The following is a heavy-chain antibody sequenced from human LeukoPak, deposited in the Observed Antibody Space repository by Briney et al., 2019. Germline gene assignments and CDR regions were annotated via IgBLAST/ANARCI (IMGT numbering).Heavy chain of an antibody. CDR1: GGSISDYY. CDR2: IYYSGST. J-gene: IGHJ4*02. CDR3: ASTPMVRGAPGYFDY. Sequence: SETLSLTCTVSGGSISDYYWTWIRQPPGKGLEWIGSIYYSGSTYYNPSLKSRVTISVDTSKNQFSLKLSSVTAADTAVYYCASTPMVRGAPGYFDYWGQGTLVTVSS. D-gene: IGHD3-10*01. V-gene: IGHV4-59*12.